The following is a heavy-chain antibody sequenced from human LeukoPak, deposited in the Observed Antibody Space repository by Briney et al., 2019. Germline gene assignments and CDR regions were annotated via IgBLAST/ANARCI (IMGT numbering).Heavy chain of an antibody. CDR1: GYTFTGYY. CDR3: ARDRGFGEPRAHDASDI. D-gene: IGHD3-10*01. CDR2: VNPNSGGT. V-gene: IGHV1-2*02. J-gene: IGHJ3*02. Sequence: ASVKVSCKASGYTFTGYYMHWVRQAPGQGLEWMGWVNPNSGGTNYAQRFQGRVTMTRDTSISTAYMELSRLRSDDTAVYYCARDRGFGEPRAHDASDIWGQGTMVTVSS.